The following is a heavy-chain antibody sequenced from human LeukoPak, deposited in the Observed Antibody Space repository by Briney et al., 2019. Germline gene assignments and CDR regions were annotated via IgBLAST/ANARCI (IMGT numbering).Heavy chain of an antibody. V-gene: IGHV1-46*01. J-gene: IGHJ4*02. CDR1: GYPFSTYW. D-gene: IGHD3-22*01. CDR2: VNPNDGAR. Sequence: ASVKVSCKASGYPFSTYWLLWVRQAPGQGLEWMGFVNPNDGARIYAQKFQGRITMTRDTSTNTVFMELSSLRSEDTAVYYCARGLYYYDRSTYDDFDYWGQGTLVTVSS. CDR3: ARGLYYYDRSTYDDFDY.